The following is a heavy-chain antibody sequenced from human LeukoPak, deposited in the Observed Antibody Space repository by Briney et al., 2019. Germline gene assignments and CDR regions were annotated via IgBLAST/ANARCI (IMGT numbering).Heavy chain of an antibody. CDR2: MNPNSGNT. V-gene: IGHV1-8*01. J-gene: IGHJ1*01. CDR3: ARGRGPLAYCGGDCCPKWFQH. Sequence: GASVKVSCKASGYTFTSYDINWVRQSTGQGLEWMGWMNPNSGNTGYAQKFQGRVTMTRNTSISTAYMELSSLRSEDTAVYYCARGRGPLAYCGGDCCPKWFQHWGQGTLVTVSS. CDR1: GYTFTSYD. D-gene: IGHD2-21*02.